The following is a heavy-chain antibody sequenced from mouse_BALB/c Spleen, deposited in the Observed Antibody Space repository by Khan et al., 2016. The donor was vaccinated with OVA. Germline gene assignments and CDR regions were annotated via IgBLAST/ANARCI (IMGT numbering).Heavy chain of an antibody. CDR1: GYTFINYW. CDR3: ARSGLRWDFDY. J-gene: IGHJ2*01. D-gene: IGHD1-1*01. CDR2: INPSTGYT. V-gene: IGHV1-7*01. Sequence: VQLQESGAELAKPGASVKMSCKASGYTFINYWILWVKQRPGQGLEWIGYINPSTGYTEYNQNFQDKATLTADKSSSTAYMQLSSLTSEDSAVYYCARSGLRWDFDYWGQGTTLTVSS.